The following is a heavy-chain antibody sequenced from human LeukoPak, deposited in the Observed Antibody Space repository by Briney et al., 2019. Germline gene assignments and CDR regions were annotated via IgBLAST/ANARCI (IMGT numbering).Heavy chain of an antibody. CDR3: AKNGDRGAYCTGGTCYPYFYYYMDV. J-gene: IGHJ6*03. Sequence: GGSLRLSCASSGFTFSSHAMSWVRQAPGKGLEWVSAISCSGGGTYYADSVKGRFTISRDNSNNTLYLQLNSLRAEDTAIYYCAKNGDRGAYCTGGTCYPYFYYYMDVWGKGTTVTI. V-gene: IGHV3-23*01. D-gene: IGHD2-15*01. CDR1: GFTFSSHA. CDR2: ISCSGGGT.